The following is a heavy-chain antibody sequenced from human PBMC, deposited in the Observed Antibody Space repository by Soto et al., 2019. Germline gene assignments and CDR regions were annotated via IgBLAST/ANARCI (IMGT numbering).Heavy chain of an antibody. CDR1: GFTVSSNF. Sequence: EVQLVESGGGLIQPGGSLSLSCAASGFTVSSNFMSWVRQAPGKGLEWVSILHSDGSTDYADSVKGRFTISRDNSENTVYLQMNSLRAEDTAIFYCARVNPPYPWGQGTLVTVSS. CDR2: LHSDGST. V-gene: IGHV3-53*01. J-gene: IGHJ5*02. CDR3: ARVNPPYP.